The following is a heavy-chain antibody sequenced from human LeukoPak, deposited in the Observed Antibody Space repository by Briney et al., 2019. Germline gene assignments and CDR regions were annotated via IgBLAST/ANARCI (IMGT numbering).Heavy chain of an antibody. V-gene: IGHV4-38-2*02. D-gene: IGHD3-10*01. CDR1: GYSISSGYY. CDR2: IYHDGNT. CDR3: AKSNGYGLVDI. Sequence: SETLSLTCSVSGYSISSGYYWGWIRQSPGKGLEWIGNIYHDGNTYYNPSLKSRVTISLDTSRNQFSLKLNSVTAADTAVYYCAKSNGYGLVDIWGQGTMVTVSS. J-gene: IGHJ3*02.